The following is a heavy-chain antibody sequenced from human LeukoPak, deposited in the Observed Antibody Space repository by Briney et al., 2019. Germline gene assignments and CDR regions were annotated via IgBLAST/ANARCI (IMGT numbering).Heavy chain of an antibody. Sequence: SETLSLTCTVSGGSISSYYWSWIRPPPGKGLEWIGYIYYSGSTNYNPSLKSRVTISVDTSKNQFSLKLSSVTAADTAVYYCAGSRSGWLFYWGQGTLVTVSS. J-gene: IGHJ4*02. CDR3: AGSRSGWLFY. D-gene: IGHD6-19*01. CDR1: GGSISSYY. CDR2: IYYSGST. V-gene: IGHV4-59*01.